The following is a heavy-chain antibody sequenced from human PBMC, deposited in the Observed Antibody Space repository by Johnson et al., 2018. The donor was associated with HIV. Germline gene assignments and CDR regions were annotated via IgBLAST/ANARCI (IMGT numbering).Heavy chain of an antibody. Sequence: VQLVESGGGVVQPGRSLRLSCAASVFTFSSYDMHWVRQATGKGLEWVSAIGTAGDTYYPGSVKGRFTISRENAKNSLYLQMDSLRAEDTALYYCARVTGGYYSSSFGNPFDIWGQGTMVTVSA. CDR1: VFTFSSYD. D-gene: IGHD6-6*01. V-gene: IGHV3-13*01. CDR3: ARVTGGYYSSSFGNPFDI. CDR2: IGTAGDT. J-gene: IGHJ3*02.